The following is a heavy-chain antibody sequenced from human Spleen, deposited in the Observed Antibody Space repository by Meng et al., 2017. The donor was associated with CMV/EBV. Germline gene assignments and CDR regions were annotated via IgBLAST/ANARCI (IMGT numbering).Heavy chain of an antibody. CDR3: ARIERRQILKYCGSDRSTTDY. CDR2: VYHRGSP. V-gene: IGHV4-4*02. CDR1: INL. Sequence: INLCTSIRQVPGKELECIRPVYHRGSPNFNPSIKDQVTISLHNFKNQFSLKLCSVPAADTAVYYCARIERRQILKYCGSDRSTTDYWGQGTLVTVSS. D-gene: IGHD2-21*02. J-gene: IGHJ4*02.